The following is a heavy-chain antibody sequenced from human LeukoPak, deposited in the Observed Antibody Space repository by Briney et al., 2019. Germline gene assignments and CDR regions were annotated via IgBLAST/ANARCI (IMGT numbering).Heavy chain of an antibody. Sequence: PETLCPSCAVSGYSISSGYYWGWIRQPPGKGLEWIGSIYHSGSTYYNPSLKSRVTISVDTSKNQFSLKLSSVTAADTAVYYCARFGDRYDFWSGGFYMDFWGKGTLVTVSS. J-gene: IGHJ4*01. CDR1: GYSISSGYY. CDR3: ARFGDRYDFWSGGFYMDF. CDR2: IYHSGST. D-gene: IGHD3-3*01. V-gene: IGHV4-38-2*01.